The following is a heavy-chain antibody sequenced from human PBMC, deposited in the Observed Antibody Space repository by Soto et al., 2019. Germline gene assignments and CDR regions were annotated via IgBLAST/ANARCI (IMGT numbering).Heavy chain of an antibody. D-gene: IGHD5-18*01. Sequence: SQTLSLTCAISGDSVSSNSAAWNWIRQSPSRGLEWLGRTYYRSKWYNDYAVSVKSRITINPDTSKNQFSLQLNSVTPEDTAVYYCARDTADRGYSYGEGVRAFDYWGQGTLVTVSS. CDR3: ARDTADRGYSYGEGVRAFDY. J-gene: IGHJ4*02. CDR2: TYYRSKWYN. CDR1: GDSVSSNSAA. V-gene: IGHV6-1*01.